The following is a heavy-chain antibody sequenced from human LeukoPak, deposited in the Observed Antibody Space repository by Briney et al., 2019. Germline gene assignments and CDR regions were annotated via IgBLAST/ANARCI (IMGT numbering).Heavy chain of an antibody. D-gene: IGHD3-10*01. CDR2: IYSGGST. Sequence: GSLRLSCAASGFTVSSNYMSWVRQAPGKGLEWVSVIYSGGSTYYADSVKGRFTISRDNSKNTLYLQMNSLRAEDTAVYYCARDTYGSGSYNVWGQGTTVTVSS. J-gene: IGHJ6*02. CDR1: GFTVSSNY. CDR3: ARDTYGSGSYNV. V-gene: IGHV3-53*01.